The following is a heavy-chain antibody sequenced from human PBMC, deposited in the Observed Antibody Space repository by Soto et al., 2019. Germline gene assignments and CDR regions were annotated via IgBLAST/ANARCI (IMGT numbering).Heavy chain of an antibody. J-gene: IGHJ5*02. CDR3: ARANYCSSNSSYRWGWFDP. V-gene: IGHV1-69*13. Sequence: ASVKVSCKASGGTFSSYAISWVRQAPGQGLEWMGGIIPIFGTANYAQKFQGRVTITADESKSTAYMELSSLRSEDTDVYYCARANYCSSNSSYRWGWFDPCGQRTLVTVSS. CDR1: GGTFSSYA. CDR2: IIPIFGTA. D-gene: IGHD2-2*01.